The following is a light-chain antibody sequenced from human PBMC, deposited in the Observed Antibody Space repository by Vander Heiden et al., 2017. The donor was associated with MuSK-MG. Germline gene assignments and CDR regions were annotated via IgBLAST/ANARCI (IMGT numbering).Light chain of an antibody. Sequence: DIQMTQSPSSVSASVGDRVTITCRASQDISTYLAWYQHKPGMAPKLLIYDASSFESGVPSRFSGSGAGTEFTLTIISLQPADLATYYCQQAYGFPLSFGGWTKVEIK. CDR1: QDISTY. V-gene: IGKV1-12*01. CDR2: DAS. J-gene: IGKJ4*01. CDR3: QQAYGFPLS.